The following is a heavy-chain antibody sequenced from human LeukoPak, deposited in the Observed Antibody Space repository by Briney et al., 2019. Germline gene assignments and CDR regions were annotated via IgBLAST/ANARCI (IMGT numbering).Heavy chain of an antibody. CDR1: GFTFSSYA. CDR2: ISSSSSYT. CDR3: ARDRADGGYGSGSYFSL. D-gene: IGHD3-10*01. V-gene: IGHV3-11*05. Sequence: PGGSLRLSCAASGFTFSSYAMSWVRQAPGKGLEWVSYISSSSSYTNYADSVKGRFTISRDNAKNSLYLQMNSLRAEDTAVYYCARDRADGGYGSGSYFSLWGQGTLVTVSS. J-gene: IGHJ4*02.